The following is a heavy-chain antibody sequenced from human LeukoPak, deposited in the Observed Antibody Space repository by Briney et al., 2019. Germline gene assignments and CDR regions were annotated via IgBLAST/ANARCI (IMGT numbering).Heavy chain of an antibody. D-gene: IGHD3-10*01. CDR3: ARPPYGSGSLYYYYIDV. CDR1: GFTFSSYA. Sequence: GGSLRLSCAASGFTFSSYAMSWVRQAPTKGLEWVSAISGSGGSTYYADSVKGRFTISRDNSKNTLFLQMNSLRAEDTAVYYCARPPYGSGSLYYYYIDVWGKGTTVTVSS. J-gene: IGHJ6*03. V-gene: IGHV3-23*01. CDR2: ISGSGGST.